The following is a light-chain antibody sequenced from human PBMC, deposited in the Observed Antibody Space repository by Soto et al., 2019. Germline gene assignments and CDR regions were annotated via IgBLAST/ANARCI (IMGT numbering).Light chain of an antibody. CDR2: GAS. Sequence: EILMTQSPATLSLSPGEGATLSCRASQSVGSNLAWYQQKPGQGPRLLIYGASNRATGIPDRFRGSGSGTDFTLTIRRLEPEDFAVYYCQQYGSSGRFGQGTKVDIK. CDR3: QQYGSSGR. V-gene: IGKV3-20*01. J-gene: IGKJ1*01. CDR1: QSVGSN.